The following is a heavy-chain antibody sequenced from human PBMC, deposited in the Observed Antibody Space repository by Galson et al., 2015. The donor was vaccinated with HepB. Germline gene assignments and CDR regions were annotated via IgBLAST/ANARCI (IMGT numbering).Heavy chain of an antibody. D-gene: IGHD6-13*01. Sequence: SLRLSCAASGFTFSSYSMNWVRQAPGKGLEWVSSISSSSSYIYYADSVKGRFTISRDNAKNSLYLQMNSLRAEDTAVYYCARNMGRIAAAGIDYWGQGTLVTVSS. J-gene: IGHJ4*02. CDR3: ARNMGRIAAAGIDY. CDR2: ISSSSSYI. V-gene: IGHV3-21*01. CDR1: GFTFSSYS.